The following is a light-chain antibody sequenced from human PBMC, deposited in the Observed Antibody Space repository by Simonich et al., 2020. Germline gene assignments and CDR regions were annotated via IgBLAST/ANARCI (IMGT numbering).Light chain of an antibody. J-gene: IGLJ3*02. CDR1: SSNIGSNT. Sequence: QSVLTQPPSASGTPGQRVTISCSGSSSNIGSNTVNWYQQLPGTAPKLLIYRNNQRPSGGPDRFSGSKSGTSASLAISGRQSEDEADYYCAAWDDSLNGWVFGGGTKLTVL. V-gene: IGLV1-44*01. CDR2: RNN. CDR3: AAWDDSLNGWV.